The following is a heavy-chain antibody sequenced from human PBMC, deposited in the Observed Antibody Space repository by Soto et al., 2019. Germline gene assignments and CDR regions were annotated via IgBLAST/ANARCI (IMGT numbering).Heavy chain of an antibody. J-gene: IGHJ4*02. CDR3: ARESYRGSAGSRGYFDY. CDR2: ISSSSSYT. D-gene: IGHD2-15*01. CDR1: GFTFSDYY. Sequence: PGGSLRLSCAASGFTFSDYYMSWIRQAPGKGLEWVSYISSSSSYTNYADSVKGRFTISRDNAKNSPYLQMNSLRAEDTAVYYCARESYRGSAGSRGYFDYCGQGTLLTVSS. V-gene: IGHV3-11*06.